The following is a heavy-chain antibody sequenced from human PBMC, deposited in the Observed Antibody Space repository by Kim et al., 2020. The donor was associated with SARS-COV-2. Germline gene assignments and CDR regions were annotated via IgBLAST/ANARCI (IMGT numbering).Heavy chain of an antibody. CDR1: GYTFTSYG. CDR3: ASSIAVAGPDIFDY. CDR2: ISAYNGNT. D-gene: IGHD6-19*01. V-gene: IGHV1-18*01. Sequence: ASVKVSCKASGYTFTSYGISWVRQAPGQGLEWMGWISAYNGNTNYAQKLQGRVTMTTDTSTSTAYMELRSLRSDDTAVYYCASSIAVAGPDIFDYWGQGTLVTVSS. J-gene: IGHJ4*02.